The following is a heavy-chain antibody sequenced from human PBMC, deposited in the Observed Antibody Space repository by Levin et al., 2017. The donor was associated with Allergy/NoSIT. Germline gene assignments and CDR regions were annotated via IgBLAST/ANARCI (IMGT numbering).Heavy chain of an antibody. CDR1: GFTFSSYA. V-gene: IGHV3-23*01. D-gene: IGHD1-26*01. J-gene: IGHJ3*02. CDR3: AKGVSGSGSYYRLSAFDI. Sequence: GGSLRLSCAASGFTFSSYAMSWVRQAPGKGLEWVSAISGSGGSTYYADSVKGRFTISRDNSKNTLYLQMNSLRAEDTAVYYCAKGVSGSGSYYRLSAFDIWGQGTMVTVSS. CDR2: ISGSGGST.